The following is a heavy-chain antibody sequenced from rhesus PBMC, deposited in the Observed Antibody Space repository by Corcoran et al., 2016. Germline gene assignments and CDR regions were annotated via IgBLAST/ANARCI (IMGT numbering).Heavy chain of an antibody. Sequence: EVQLVESGGGLVQPGGSLRLSCAASGFTFRDYYMSWVRQAPGKGLEWVSSISSASSYIYYADSVKGRFTISRDNAKNSLSLQMNSLKTEDTAGYYCTLQSLNRFDVWGPGVLVTVSS. CDR2: ISSASSYI. CDR1: GFTFRDYY. CDR3: TLQSLNRFDV. D-gene: IGHD3-3*01. J-gene: IGHJ5-1*01. V-gene: IGHV3S16*01.